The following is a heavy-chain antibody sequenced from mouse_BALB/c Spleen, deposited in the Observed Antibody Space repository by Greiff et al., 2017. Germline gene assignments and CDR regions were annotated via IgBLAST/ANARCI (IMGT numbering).Heavy chain of an antibody. V-gene: IGHV5-6-3*01. Sequence: DVMLVESGGGLVQPGGSLKLSCAASGFTFSSYGMSWVRQTPDKRLELVATINSNGGSTYYPDSVKGRFTISRDNAKNTLYLQMSSLKSEDTAMYYCAREGYDYDWFAYWGQGTLVTVSA. D-gene: IGHD2-4*01. CDR1: GFTFSSYG. J-gene: IGHJ3*01. CDR3: AREGYDYDWFAY. CDR2: INSNGGST.